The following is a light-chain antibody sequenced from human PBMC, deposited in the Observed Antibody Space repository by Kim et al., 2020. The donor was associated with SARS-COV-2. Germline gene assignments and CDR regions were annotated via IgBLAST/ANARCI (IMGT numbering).Light chain of an antibody. J-gene: IGKJ2*01. V-gene: IGKV3-15*01. CDR1: QNIGNA. Sequence: SVSPGERATPPCKSSQNIGNALAWSQQKPGQPPRNLIYGASTRASGVPARFSGSGTGTEFTLTISNLQSEDVAVYFCQQYKDWPYTFGQGTKLEI. CDR2: GAS. CDR3: QQYKDWPYT.